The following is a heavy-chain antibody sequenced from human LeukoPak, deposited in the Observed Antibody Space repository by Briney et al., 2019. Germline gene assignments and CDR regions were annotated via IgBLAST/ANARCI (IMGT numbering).Heavy chain of an antibody. J-gene: IGHJ3*01. V-gene: IGHV3-30*18. D-gene: IGHD6-19*01. Sequence: HPGGSLRLSCAASGFTFANYGIHWVRQAPGKGLEWVAVISHVGSDRYYADSVKGRFTTSRDNSKGTAWLQMSSLRIEDTAVYYCAKVRQQWLGLAGPSDVWGQGAMVIVSS. CDR1: GFTFANYG. CDR2: ISHVGSDR. CDR3: AKVRQQWLGLAGPSDV.